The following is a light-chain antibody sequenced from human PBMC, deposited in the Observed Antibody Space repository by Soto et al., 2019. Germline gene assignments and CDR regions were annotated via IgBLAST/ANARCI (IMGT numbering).Light chain of an antibody. CDR3: CSYAGSYTYV. CDR2: DVS. V-gene: IGLV2-11*01. Sequence: QSVLTQPRSVSGSPGQSVTISCTGTSSDVGGYNYVSWYQQHPGKAPKLMIFDVSKRPSGVPDRFSGSKSANTASLTISGXQAEDEADYFCCSYAGSYTYVFGTGTKAPS. CDR1: SSDVGGYNY. J-gene: IGLJ1*01.